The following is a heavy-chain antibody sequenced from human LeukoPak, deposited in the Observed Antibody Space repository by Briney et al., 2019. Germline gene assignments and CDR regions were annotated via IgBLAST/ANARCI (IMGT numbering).Heavy chain of an antibody. J-gene: IGHJ6*03. Sequence: PGGSLRLSCAASGFTVSSNYMSWVRQAPGKGLEWVSVIYSGGSTYYADSVKGRFTISRDNSKNTLYLQMNSLRAEDTAVYYCAKVSALDYYGSGSYYNNGYYYYYMDVWGKGTTVTISS. CDR2: IYSGGST. CDR3: AKVSALDYYGSGSYYNNGYYYYYMDV. D-gene: IGHD3-10*01. V-gene: IGHV3-66*02. CDR1: GFTVSSNY.